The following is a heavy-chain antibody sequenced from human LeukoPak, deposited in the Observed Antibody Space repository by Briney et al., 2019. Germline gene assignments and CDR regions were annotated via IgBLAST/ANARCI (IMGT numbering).Heavy chain of an antibody. D-gene: IGHD2-15*01. J-gene: IGHJ4*02. CDR3: AKDSGGGNDY. CDR1: GFTFDDYT. CDR2: ISWDGGNT. Sequence: GGSLRLSCAASGFTFDDYTMHWVRQAPGKGLEWVSLISWDGGNTFYADSVKGRFTTSRDNSKNSLYLQMNSLRTEDTALYYCAKDSGGGNDYWGQGTLVTVSS. V-gene: IGHV3-43*01.